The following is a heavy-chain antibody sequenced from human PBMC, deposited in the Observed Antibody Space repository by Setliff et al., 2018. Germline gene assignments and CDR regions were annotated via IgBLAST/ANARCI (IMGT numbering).Heavy chain of an antibody. CDR2: IYSSGST. CDR1: GGSISSDY. V-gene: IGHV4-4*08. Sequence: PSETLSLTCTVSGGSISSDYWSWIRQPPGKGLEWIGYIYSSGSTKYNPSLKSRVTISVDTSKNQFSLKLTSVTAADTAVYYCARGLNTESWTPLYWSPGTLVTVSS. CDR3: ARGLNTESWTPLY. J-gene: IGHJ4*02. D-gene: IGHD2-15*01.